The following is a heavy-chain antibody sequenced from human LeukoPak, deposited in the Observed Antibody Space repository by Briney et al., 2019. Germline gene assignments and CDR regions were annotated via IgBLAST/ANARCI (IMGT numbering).Heavy chain of an antibody. CDR1: GVSISSYY. Sequence: TPSETLSLTCTVSGVSISSYYWSWIRQPPGKGLEWIGYIYYSGSTNYNPPLKSRVTISVDTSKNQFSLKLSSVTAADTAVYYCARIEDYGGNSVNYWGQGTLVTVSS. CDR2: IYYSGST. J-gene: IGHJ4*02. V-gene: IGHV4-59*01. D-gene: IGHD4-23*01. CDR3: ARIEDYGGNSVNY.